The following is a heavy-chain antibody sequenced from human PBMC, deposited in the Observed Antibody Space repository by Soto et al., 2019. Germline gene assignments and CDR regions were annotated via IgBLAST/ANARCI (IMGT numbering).Heavy chain of an antibody. J-gene: IGHJ2*01. D-gene: IGHD2-15*01. CDR2: INPSGGST. Sequence: QVQLVQSGAEVKKPGASVKVSCKASGYTFTNSYMHWVRQAPGQGLEWMGIINPSGGSTKYAQRFRGRVPMTRNKSTSTVYMELSSLRTENKAVYFCATDIGYCNCGSCTYDWYFDLWGRGTLVTVSS. CDR1: GYTFTNSY. V-gene: IGHV1-46*01. CDR3: ATDIGYCNCGSCTYDWYFDL.